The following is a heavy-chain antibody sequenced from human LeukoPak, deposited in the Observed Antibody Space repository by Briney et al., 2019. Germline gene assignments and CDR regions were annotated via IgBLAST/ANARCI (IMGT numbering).Heavy chain of an antibody. CDR3: ASPFPPIVVVPAAARAYYMDV. D-gene: IGHD2-2*01. V-gene: IGHV4-59*08. Sequence: SETLSLTCTVSGGSISSYYWSWIRQPPGKGLEWIGYIYYSGSANYNPSLKSRVTISVDTSKNQFSLKLSSVTAADTAVYYCASPFPPIVVVPAAARAYYMDVWGKGTTVTVSS. CDR1: GGSISSYY. CDR2: IYYSGSA. J-gene: IGHJ6*03.